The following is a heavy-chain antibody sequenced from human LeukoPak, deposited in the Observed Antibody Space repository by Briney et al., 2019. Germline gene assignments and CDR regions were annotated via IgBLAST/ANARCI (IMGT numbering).Heavy chain of an antibody. D-gene: IGHD2-2*01. J-gene: IGHJ4*02. V-gene: IGHV3-23*01. CDR3: VSFYETY. Sequence: PGGSLRLSCAASGFTFSSYAMSWVRQAPGKGLEWVSAINSGGSTYYADSVKGRFTISRDNSKNTLYLQMNSLRAEDTAVYYCVSFYETYWGRGTLVTVSS. CDR2: INSGGST. CDR1: GFTFSSYA.